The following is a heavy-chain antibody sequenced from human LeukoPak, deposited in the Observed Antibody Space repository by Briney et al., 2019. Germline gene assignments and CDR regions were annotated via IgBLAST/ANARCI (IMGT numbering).Heavy chain of an antibody. Sequence: PGESLKISCKGSGYSFTSYWIGWARQMPGKGLEWMGIIYPGDSDTRYSPSFQGQVTISADKSISTAYLQWSSLKASDTAMYYCARHGFWFGELLIAAFDYWGQGTLVTVSS. CDR1: GYSFTSYW. CDR3: ARHGFWFGELLIAAFDY. V-gene: IGHV5-51*01. J-gene: IGHJ4*02. CDR2: IYPGDSDT. D-gene: IGHD3-10*01.